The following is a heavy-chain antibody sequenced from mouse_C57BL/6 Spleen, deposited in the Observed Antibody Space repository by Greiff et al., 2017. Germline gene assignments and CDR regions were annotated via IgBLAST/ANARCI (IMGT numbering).Heavy chain of an antibody. J-gene: IGHJ2*01. D-gene: IGHD2-4*01. CDR1: GYTFTSYW. V-gene: IGHV1-52*01. Sequence: QVQLQQPGAELVRPGSSVKLSCKASGYTFTSYWMHWVKQRPIQGLEWIGNIDPSDSETHYTQKFKDKATLTVDKSSSTAYMQLSSLTSEDSAVYYCARSSYDYYLDYWGQGTTRTVSS. CDR2: IDPSDSET. CDR3: ARSSYDYYLDY.